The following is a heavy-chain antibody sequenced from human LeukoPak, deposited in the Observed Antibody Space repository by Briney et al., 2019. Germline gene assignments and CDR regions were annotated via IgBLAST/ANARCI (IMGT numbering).Heavy chain of an antibody. Sequence: SETLSLTCTVSGGSISGYYWSWIRQPPGKGLEWIGSIYYGGGTNYNPSLKSRVTISVDTKNQFSLRLTSVTAADTAVYYCARDPSSFGSSTWYFDLWGRGTLVTVSS. V-gene: IGHV4-59*01. J-gene: IGHJ2*01. D-gene: IGHD3-10*01. CDR1: GGSISGYY. CDR3: ARDPSSFGSSTWYFDL. CDR2: IYYGGGT.